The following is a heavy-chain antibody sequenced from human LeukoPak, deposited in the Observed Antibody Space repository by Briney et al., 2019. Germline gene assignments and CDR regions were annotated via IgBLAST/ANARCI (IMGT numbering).Heavy chain of an antibody. D-gene: IGHD5-18*01. V-gene: IGHV3-30*02. CDR2: IRYDGSNK. J-gene: IGHJ5*02. Sequence: GGSLRLSCAASGFTFSSYGMHWVRQAPGKGLEWVAFIRYDGSNKYYADSVKGRFTISRDNSKNTLYLQMNSLRAEDTAVYYCARNSGYSYGYVWFDPWGQGTLVTVSS. CDR3: ARNSGYSYGYVWFDP. CDR1: GFTFSSYG.